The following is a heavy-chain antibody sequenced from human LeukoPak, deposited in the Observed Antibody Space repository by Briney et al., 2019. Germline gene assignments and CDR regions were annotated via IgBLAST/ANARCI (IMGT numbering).Heavy chain of an antibody. CDR1: GGSISSGSYY. Sequence: SETLSLTCTVSGGSISSGSYYWSRIRQPAGKGLEWIGRIYTSGSTNYNPSLKSRVTISVDTSKNQFSLKLSSVTAADTAVYYCARDMYGYSSRTYYFDYWGQGTLVTVSS. D-gene: IGHD6-13*01. CDR2: IYTSGST. V-gene: IGHV4-61*02. J-gene: IGHJ4*02. CDR3: ARDMYGYSSRTYYFDY.